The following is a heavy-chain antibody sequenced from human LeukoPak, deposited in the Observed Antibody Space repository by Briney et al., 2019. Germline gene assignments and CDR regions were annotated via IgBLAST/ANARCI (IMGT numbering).Heavy chain of an antibody. CDR3: SGGSRFVDY. J-gene: IGHJ4*02. CDR2: IKEDGSEK. V-gene: IGHV3-7*04. CDR1: GFTFSSYA. Sequence: GRSLRLSCAASGFTFSSYAMHWVRQAPGKGLEWVANIKEDGSEKYYVDSVKGRFTISRDNAKNSLYLQMNSLRAEDTAVYYCSGGSRFVDYWGQGTLVTVSS. D-gene: IGHD3-10*01.